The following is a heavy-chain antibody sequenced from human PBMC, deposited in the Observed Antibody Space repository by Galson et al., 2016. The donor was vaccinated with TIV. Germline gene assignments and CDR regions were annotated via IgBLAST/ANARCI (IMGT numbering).Heavy chain of an antibody. CDR3: AKDSEYYFDTSGYYFPLDH. CDR1: GFMFSTYG. V-gene: IGHV3-30*02. D-gene: IGHD3-22*01. CDR2: IRYDGSEK. J-gene: IGHJ4*02. Sequence: SCAASGFMFSTYGMHWVRQSPGKGLEWVAFIRYDGSEKYVADSVKGRFIISRDNSKNMLYLQMNSVRVDDTGLYYCAKDSEYYFDTSGYYFPLDHWGQGTLVTVSS.